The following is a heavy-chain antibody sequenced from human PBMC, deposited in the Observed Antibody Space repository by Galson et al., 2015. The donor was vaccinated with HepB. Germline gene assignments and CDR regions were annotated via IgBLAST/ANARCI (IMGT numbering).Heavy chain of an antibody. V-gene: IGHV3-15*01. CDR3: TTAFPVYRGDNFDY. Sequence: SLRLSCAASGLTVSDVLMSWVRQDPGKGLEWLGRTLRKVDGMSTEVAAPVKGRITISRDDSKNTVYLEMNSLKTEDTAVYYCTTAFPVYRGDNFDYWGQGTLVTVSS. D-gene: IGHD1-26*01. CDR1: GLTVSDVL. J-gene: IGHJ4*02. CDR2: TLRKVDGMST.